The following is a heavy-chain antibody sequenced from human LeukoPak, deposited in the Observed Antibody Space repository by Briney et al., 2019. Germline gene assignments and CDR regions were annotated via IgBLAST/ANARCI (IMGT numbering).Heavy chain of an antibody. Sequence: GGPLRLSCAASGFTFSSYEMNWVRQAPGKGLEWVSYISSSGSTIYYADSVKGRFTISRDNSKKKLYLQMNSLRAEDTAVYYCAKGYYGSGTYGWFDPWGQGTLVTVSS. CDR3: AKGYYGSGTYGWFDP. D-gene: IGHD3-10*01. J-gene: IGHJ5*02. CDR1: GFTFSSYE. V-gene: IGHV3-48*03. CDR2: ISSSGSTI.